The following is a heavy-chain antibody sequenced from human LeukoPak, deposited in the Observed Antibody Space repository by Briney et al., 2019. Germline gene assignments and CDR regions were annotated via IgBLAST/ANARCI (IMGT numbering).Heavy chain of an antibody. V-gene: IGHV4-38-2*02. CDR1: GYSISSGYY. Sequence: PSETLSLTCTVSGYSISSGYYWGWIRQPPGKGLEWIGSIYHSGSTYYNPSLKSRVTISVDTSKNQFSLKLSSVTAADTAVYYCARDQGFGEPSQAGFDYWGQGTLVTVSS. CDR3: ARDQGFGEPSQAGFDY. D-gene: IGHD3-10*01. CDR2: IYHSGST. J-gene: IGHJ4*02.